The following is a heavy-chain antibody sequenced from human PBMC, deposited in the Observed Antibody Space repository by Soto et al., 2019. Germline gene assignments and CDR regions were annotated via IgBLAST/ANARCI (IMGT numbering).Heavy chain of an antibody. Sequence: PGGSLRLSCAASGFTFSSYAMSWVRQAPGKGLEWVSAISGSGGSTYYADSVKGRFTISRDNSKNTLYLQMNSLRAEDTAVYYCARDGAIVGATDWFDPWGQGTLVTVSS. CDR3: ARDGAIVGATDWFDP. J-gene: IGHJ5*02. V-gene: IGHV3-23*01. CDR2: ISGSGGST. CDR1: GFTFSSYA. D-gene: IGHD1-26*01.